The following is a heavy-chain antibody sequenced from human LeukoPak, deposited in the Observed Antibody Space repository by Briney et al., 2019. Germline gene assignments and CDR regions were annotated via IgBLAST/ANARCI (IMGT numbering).Heavy chain of an antibody. D-gene: IGHD5-12*01. CDR2: INHSGST. Sequence: KPSETLSLTCAVYGGSFSGYYWSWIRQPPGKGLEGIGEINHSGSTNYNPSLKSRVTISVDTSKNQFSLKLSSVTAADTAVYYCARGYSGYDYWGKGTLVTVSS. V-gene: IGHV4-34*01. J-gene: IGHJ4*02. CDR1: GGSFSGYY. CDR3: ARGYSGYDY.